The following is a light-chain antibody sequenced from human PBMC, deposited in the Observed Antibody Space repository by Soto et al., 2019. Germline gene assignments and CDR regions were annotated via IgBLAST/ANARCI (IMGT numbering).Light chain of an antibody. CDR1: QSASNDY. CDR2: DAS. V-gene: IGKV3D-20*01. CDR3: QQYGSSRT. J-gene: IGKJ1*01. Sequence: LNQSTAAVSFSLRDRAGLSCGASQSASNDYVAWVQQKPGQTPRLLIYDASSRATGIPDRFSGSGSGTDFTLTISRPEPEQFAVYSCQQYGSSRTFGQGTKVDIK.